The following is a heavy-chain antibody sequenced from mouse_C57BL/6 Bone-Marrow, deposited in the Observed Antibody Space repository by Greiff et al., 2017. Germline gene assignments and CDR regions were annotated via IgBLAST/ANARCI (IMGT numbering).Heavy chain of an antibody. V-gene: IGHV1-64*01. J-gene: IGHJ4*01. CDR3: ARSYDYADYTMDY. CDR2: MHPNGGSP. Sequence: VQLQQPGAELVKPGASVKLSCKASGYTFTNYWMHWVKQRPGQGLEWIGMMHPNGGSPDYNEKFKGEATLSVDKSSRTAYMERSSLTSEDSAVYYCARSYDYADYTMDYWGQGTSVTVSS. D-gene: IGHD2-4*01. CDR1: GYTFTNYW.